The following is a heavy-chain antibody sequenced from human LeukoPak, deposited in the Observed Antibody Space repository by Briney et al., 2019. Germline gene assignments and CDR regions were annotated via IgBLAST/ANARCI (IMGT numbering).Heavy chain of an antibody. CDR3: ARVRVSSGYYYKY. J-gene: IGHJ4*02. CDR1: GFTFSSYW. V-gene: IGHV3-7*01. CDR2: IKQDGSEK. D-gene: IGHD3-22*01. Sequence: PGGSLRLSCAASGFTFSSYWMSWVRQAPGKGLEWVANIKQDGSEKYYVDSVKGRFTISRDNAKNSLYLQMNSLRAEDTAVYYCARVRVSSGYYYKYWGQGTLVTVSS.